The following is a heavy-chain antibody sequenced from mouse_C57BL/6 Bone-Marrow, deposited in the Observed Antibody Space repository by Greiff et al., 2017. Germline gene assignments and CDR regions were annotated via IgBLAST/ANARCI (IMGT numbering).Heavy chain of an antibody. D-gene: IGHD2-3*01. Sequence: VQLQQSGAELVRPGASVKLSCTASGFNIKDDYMNWVKQRPEQGLEWIGWIDPENGDTEYASKFQGKATITADTSSNTAYLQLSSLTSEDTAVYYCTDPIYDGYYFDVWGTGTTVTVSS. J-gene: IGHJ1*03. CDR2: IDPENGDT. V-gene: IGHV14-4*01. CDR3: TDPIYDGYYFDV. CDR1: GFNIKDDY.